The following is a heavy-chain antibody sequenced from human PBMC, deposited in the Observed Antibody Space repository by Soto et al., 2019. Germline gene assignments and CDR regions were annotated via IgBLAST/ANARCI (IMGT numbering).Heavy chain of an antibody. CDR3: ARDWRILGMDV. CDR1: GYSFNYYW. CDR2: IYPNDADT. Sequence: GESLKISCKGSGYSFNYYWIAWVRQMPGKGLEWMGIIYPNDADTRYSPSFQGQVTISADKSTSTAYLQWTSLKTSDTAMYYCARDWRILGMDVWGQGTTVTVSS. J-gene: IGHJ6*02. V-gene: IGHV5-51*01. D-gene: IGHD2-21*01.